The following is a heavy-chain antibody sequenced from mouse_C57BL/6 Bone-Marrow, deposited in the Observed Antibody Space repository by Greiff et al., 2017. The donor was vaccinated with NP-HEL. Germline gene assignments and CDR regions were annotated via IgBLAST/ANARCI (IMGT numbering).Heavy chain of an antibody. J-gene: IGHJ2*01. Sequence: EVMLVESGGDLVKPGGSLKLSCAASGFTFSSYGMSWVRQTPDKRLEWVATISSGGSYTYYPDSVKGRFTISRDNAKNTLYLQMSSLKSEDTAMYYCARGYLDYWGQGTTLTVSS. CDR2: ISSGGSYT. CDR1: GFTFSSYG. CDR3: ARGYLDY. V-gene: IGHV5-6*02.